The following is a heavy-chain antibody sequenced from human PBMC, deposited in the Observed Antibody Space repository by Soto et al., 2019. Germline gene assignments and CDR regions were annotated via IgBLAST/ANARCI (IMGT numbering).Heavy chain of an antibody. D-gene: IGHD3-3*01. CDR2: ISYDGSNK. Sequence: GGSLRLSCAASGFTFSSYGMHWVRQAPGKGLEWVAVISYDGSNKYYADSVKGRFTISRDNSKNTLYLQMNSLRAEDTAVYYCAKPFLEWLSAFDYWGQGTLVTVSS. V-gene: IGHV3-30*18. J-gene: IGHJ4*02. CDR3: AKPFLEWLSAFDY. CDR1: GFTFSSYG.